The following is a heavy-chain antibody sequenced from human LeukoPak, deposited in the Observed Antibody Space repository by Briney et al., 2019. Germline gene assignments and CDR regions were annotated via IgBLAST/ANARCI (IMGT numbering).Heavy chain of an antibody. CDR1: GFTFSSYE. D-gene: IGHD1-26*01. J-gene: IGHJ4*02. Sequence: GGSLRLSCAASGFTFSSYEMNWVRQAPGKGLEWVSYISSSGSTIYYADSVKGRFTISRDNAKNSLYLQMNSLRAEDTAVYYCAKHMVGVTGGLHYFDSWGQGTLVTVSS. V-gene: IGHV3-48*03. CDR2: ISSSGSTI. CDR3: AKHMVGVTGGLHYFDS.